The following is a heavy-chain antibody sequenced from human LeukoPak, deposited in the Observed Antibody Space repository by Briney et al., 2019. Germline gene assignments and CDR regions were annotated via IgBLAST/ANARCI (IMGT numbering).Heavy chain of an antibody. CDR3: AKSGPYGSGSYSLDY. V-gene: IGHV3-30*02. CDR1: GFTFSSYG. Sequence: GGSLRLSRAASGFTFSSYGMHWVRQAPGKGLEWVAFIRYDGSNKYYADSVKGRFTISRDNSKNTLYLQMNSLRAEDTAVYYCAKSGPYGSGSYSLDYWGQGTLVTVSS. D-gene: IGHD3-10*01. J-gene: IGHJ4*02. CDR2: IRYDGSNK.